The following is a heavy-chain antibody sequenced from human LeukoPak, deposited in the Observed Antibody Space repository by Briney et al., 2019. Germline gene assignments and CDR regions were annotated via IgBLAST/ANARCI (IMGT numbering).Heavy chain of an antibody. V-gene: IGHV4-4*02. Sequence: SETLSLTCGVSGGSVINTNWWTWVRQPPGKGLEWIGEVHLDGRTNYNPSLESRLTMSVDVSENQVSLKLTSVTAADTAVYYCAREGGFYRPLDYSGQGTLVSVSS. CDR2: VHLDGRT. D-gene: IGHD3-3*01. CDR1: GGSVINTNW. CDR3: AREGGFYRPLDY. J-gene: IGHJ4*02.